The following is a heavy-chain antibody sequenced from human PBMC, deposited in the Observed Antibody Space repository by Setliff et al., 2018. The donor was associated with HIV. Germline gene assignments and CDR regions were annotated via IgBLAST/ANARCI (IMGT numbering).Heavy chain of an antibody. J-gene: IGHJ6*03. CDR2: FDPQYDKT. D-gene: IGHD2-8*01. CDR1: GYTLTELS. V-gene: IGHV1-24*01. Sequence: GASVKVSCKVSGYTLTELSIHWVRQAPGKGLEWMGGFDPQYDKTFYAQKFQGRVTITADGSTSTAYMEVSRLRSEDTAVYYCARGGTNGAPGYYYMDVWGKGTTVTVSS. CDR3: ARGGTNGAPGYYYMDV.